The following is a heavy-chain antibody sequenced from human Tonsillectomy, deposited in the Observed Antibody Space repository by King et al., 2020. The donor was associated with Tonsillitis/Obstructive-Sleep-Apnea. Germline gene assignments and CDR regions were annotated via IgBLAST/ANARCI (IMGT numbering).Heavy chain of an antibody. CDR3: ARGTLIPAGIEF. CDR1: GFTFSNYW. D-gene: IGHD2-2*01. V-gene: IGHV3-74*01. J-gene: IGHJ4*02. CDR2: INIDGIDT. Sequence: VQLVESGGGLVQPGGSLRLSCAVSGFTFSNYWMHWVRQAPGMGLVWVSNINIDGIDTTYADSVKGRFTISRDNPKNTLYLQMNSLRAEDTAVYYCARGTLIPAGIEFWGQGTLVNVSS.